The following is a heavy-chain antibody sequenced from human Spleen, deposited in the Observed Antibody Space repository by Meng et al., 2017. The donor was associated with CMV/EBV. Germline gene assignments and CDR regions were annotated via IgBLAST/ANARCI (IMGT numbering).Heavy chain of an antibody. Sequence: AFSLSNYSCGWLRHPPGKGLELIWNIFYSGGTYYNPSLKSRVTISVDTSKNHFSLKLSSVTAADTAVYYCARNGHCTTTSCLQPFDPWGQGTLVTVSS. D-gene: IGHD2-2*01. CDR2: IFYSGGT. CDR1: AFSLSNYS. J-gene: IGHJ5*02. CDR3: ARNGHCTTTSCLQPFDP. V-gene: IGHV4-39*02.